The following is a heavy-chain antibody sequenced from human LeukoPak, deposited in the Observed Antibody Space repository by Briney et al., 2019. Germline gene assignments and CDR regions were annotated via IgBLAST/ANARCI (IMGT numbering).Heavy chain of an antibody. CDR1: EYTFTTYA. J-gene: IGHJ5*02. D-gene: IGHD4-23*01. V-gene: IGHV1-8*02. Sequence: ASVKGSCKASEYTFTTYAMNWVRQAPGQGLEWMGWMNPNSGNTGYAQKFQGRVTMTRDTSISTAYMELSSLRSEDTAVYYCARSNYGGKRWFDPWGQGTLVIVSS. CDR3: ARSNYGGKRWFDP. CDR2: MNPNSGNT.